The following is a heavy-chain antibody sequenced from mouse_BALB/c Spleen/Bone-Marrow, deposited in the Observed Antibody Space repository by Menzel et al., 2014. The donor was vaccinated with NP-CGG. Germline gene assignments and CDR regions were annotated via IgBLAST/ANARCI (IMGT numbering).Heavy chain of an antibody. CDR1: GYSFTGYN. CDR3: TSPQLGRDY. J-gene: IGHJ2*01. D-gene: IGHD4-1*02. CDR2: VDPYYGAT. Sequence: EVQLVESGPELEKPGASVKISCKASGYSFTGYNMNWVKQYNGQSLEWIGNVDPYYGATTYNQKFKDKATLTVDSSSSTAYMQLSSLTSEDSAVYYCTSPQLGRDYWGQGTTLTVSS. V-gene: IGHV1-39*01.